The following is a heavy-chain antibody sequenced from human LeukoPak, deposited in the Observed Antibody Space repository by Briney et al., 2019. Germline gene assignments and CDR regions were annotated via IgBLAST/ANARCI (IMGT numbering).Heavy chain of an antibody. Sequence: SETLSLTCTVSGGSIDVYFWRWIRHPAGKGLEWIGRVSPSGSPNSNPSLNRRITMSVDTSKAQISLKLRYVTAADTAVYYCARCLNTYYYDSSGYSPEHYYMDVWGTGTTVTVSS. CDR1: GGSIDVYF. CDR3: ARCLNTYYYDSSGYSPEHYYMDV. J-gene: IGHJ6*03. CDR2: VSPSGSP. V-gene: IGHV4-4*07. D-gene: IGHD3-22*01.